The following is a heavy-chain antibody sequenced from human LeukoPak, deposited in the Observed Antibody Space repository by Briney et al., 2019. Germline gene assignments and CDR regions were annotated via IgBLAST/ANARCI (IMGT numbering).Heavy chain of an antibody. Sequence: PSETLSLTCAVYGGSFSGYYWSWIRQPPGKGLEWIGEISHSGSTNYNPSLKSRVTISVDTSKNQFSLKLSSVTAADTVVYYCAREVPNWFDPWGQGTLVTVSS. CDR2: ISHSGST. J-gene: IGHJ5*02. CDR1: GGSFSGYY. CDR3: AREVPNWFDP. D-gene: IGHD3-10*01. V-gene: IGHV4-34*01.